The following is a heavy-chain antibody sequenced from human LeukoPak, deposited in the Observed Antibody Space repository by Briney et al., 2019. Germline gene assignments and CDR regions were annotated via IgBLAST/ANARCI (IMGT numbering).Heavy chain of an antibody. D-gene: IGHD3/OR15-3a*01. CDR1: GGSFSGYY. J-gene: IGHJ4*02. CDR2: INHSGST. V-gene: IGHV4-34*01. Sequence: KPSETLSLTCAVYGGSFSGYYWSWIRQPPGKGLEWIGEINHSGSTNYNPSLKSRVTISVDTSKNQFSLKLSSVTAADTAVYYCARGSRGLARYWGQGTLVTVSS. CDR3: ARGSRGLARY.